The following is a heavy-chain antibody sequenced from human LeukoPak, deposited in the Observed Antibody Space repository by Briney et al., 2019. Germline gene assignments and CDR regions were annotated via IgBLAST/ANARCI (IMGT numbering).Heavy chain of an antibody. CDR3: TRDREHGTQDS. V-gene: IGHV4-39*07. D-gene: IGHD1-26*01. J-gene: IGHJ4*02. CDR2: TFYTGRT. CDR1: GDSIISNIYW. Sequence: SETLSLTCTVSGDSIISNIYWWDWVRLPPGKGLEWIGATFYTGRTFYSPSLKSRVTISVDTSKGRFSLNLNSVTAADTAVYFCTRDREHGTQDSWGQGTLVTVS.